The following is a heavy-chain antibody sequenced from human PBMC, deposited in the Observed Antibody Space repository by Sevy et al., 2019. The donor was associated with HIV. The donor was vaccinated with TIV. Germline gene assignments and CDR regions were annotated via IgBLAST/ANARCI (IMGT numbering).Heavy chain of an antibody. CDR2: VYHTGTT. CDR1: GASITSYY. J-gene: IGHJ2*01. D-gene: IGHD3-22*01. Sequence: SETLSLTCAVSGASITSYYWNWIRQSPGKGLEWIAYVYHTGTTSYNPSLKSRVPTSLDTSRSQFSLTMYSVTAADTAIYYCARARRRPPVVDSNWYFDVWGRGTLVTVSS. V-gene: IGHV4-59*12. CDR3: ARARRRPPVVDSNWYFDV.